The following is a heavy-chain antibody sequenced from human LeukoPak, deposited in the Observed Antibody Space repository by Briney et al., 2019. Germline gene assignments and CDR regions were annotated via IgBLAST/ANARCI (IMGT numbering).Heavy chain of an antibody. Sequence: ASVKLSCSASGSTFTVSYMKWGRESPGQGLGWRGWFNPNSGGTNNEQKFQGRVTLTRATSISTAYMELSRLRSDDTAVYVCAREHCVSTGCYEVYYYGLDVWGRRTPVTVSS. J-gene: IGHJ6*02. D-gene: IGHD2-2*01. V-gene: IGHV1-2*02. CDR2: FNPNSGGT. CDR1: GSTFTVSY. CDR3: AREHCVSTGCYEVYYYGLDV.